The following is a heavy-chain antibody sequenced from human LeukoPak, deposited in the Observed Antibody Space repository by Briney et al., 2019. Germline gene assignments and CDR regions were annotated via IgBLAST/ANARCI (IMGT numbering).Heavy chain of an antibody. Sequence: ASETLSLTCAVYGGSFSGYYWSWIRQPPGKGLEWIGEINHSGSTNYNPSLKSRVTISVDTSKNQFSLKLSSVTAADTAVYYCARGGYYGSGSYYPYHYWGQGTLVTVSS. CDR2: INHSGST. V-gene: IGHV4-34*01. D-gene: IGHD3-10*01. CDR1: GGSFSGYY. CDR3: ARGGYYGSGSYYPYHY. J-gene: IGHJ4*02.